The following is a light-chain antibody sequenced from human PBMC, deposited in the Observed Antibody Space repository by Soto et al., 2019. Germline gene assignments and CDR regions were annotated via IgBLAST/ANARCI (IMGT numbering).Light chain of an antibody. CDR3: LQHKSFPFT. CDR2: AVS. CDR1: QDIGKD. J-gene: IGKJ2*01. V-gene: IGKV1-17*01. Sequence: DIQITQSPSSVSAAVGDRVTITCRASQDIGKDLGWFQQKPGKAPRRLIYAVSTLESGVPSRFSGSGSGTQFTLTISSLQPEDFAAYFCLQHKSFPFTFGQGTKVDIK.